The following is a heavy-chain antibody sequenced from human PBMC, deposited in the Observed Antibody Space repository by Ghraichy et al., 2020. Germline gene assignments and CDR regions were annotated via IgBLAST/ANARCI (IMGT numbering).Heavy chain of an antibody. CDR1: GYTFTSYD. CDR3: ARGPPHYGSGGDNWFDP. V-gene: IGHV1-8*01. J-gene: IGHJ5*02. D-gene: IGHD3-10*01. Sequence: ASVKVSCKASGYTFTSYDINWVRQATGQGLEWMGWMNPNSGNTGYAQKFQDRVTMTRNTSISTAYMELSSLRSEDTAVYYCARGPPHYGSGGDNWFDPWGQGTLVTVSS. CDR2: MNPNSGNT.